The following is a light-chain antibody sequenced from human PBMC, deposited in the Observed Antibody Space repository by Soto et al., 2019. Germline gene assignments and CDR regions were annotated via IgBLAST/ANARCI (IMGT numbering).Light chain of an antibody. CDR1: QSVSRH. CDR2: DIS. CDR3: QQRSHWSRNT. V-gene: IGKV3-11*01. Sequence: EIVLTQSPATVSLSPGERATLSCRASQSVSRHLAWYQQKPGQPPRLLIYDISNRDTGIPARFSGSGSGTDFTLTISSLEPEDSAVYYCQQRSHWSRNTFGQGTKLEIK. J-gene: IGKJ2*01.